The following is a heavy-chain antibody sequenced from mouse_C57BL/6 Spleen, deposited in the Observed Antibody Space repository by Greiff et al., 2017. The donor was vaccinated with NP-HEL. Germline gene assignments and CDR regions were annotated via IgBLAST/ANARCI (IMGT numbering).Heavy chain of an antibody. J-gene: IGHJ2*01. CDR3: ASGDYYGSSPFDY. Sequence: VQLQQSGPELVKPGASVKISCKASGYTFTDYYMNWVKQSHGKSLEWIGDINPNNGGTSYNQKFKGKATLTVDKSSSTAYMELRSLTSEDSAVYYCASGDYYGSSPFDYWGQGTTLTVSS. CDR2: INPNNGGT. V-gene: IGHV1-26*01. CDR1: GYTFTDYY. D-gene: IGHD1-1*01.